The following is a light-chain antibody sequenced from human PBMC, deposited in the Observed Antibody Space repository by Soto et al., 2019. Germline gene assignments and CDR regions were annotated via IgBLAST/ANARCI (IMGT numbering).Light chain of an antibody. V-gene: IGKV4-1*01. CDR1: QSVLDSSNNKNY. J-gene: IGKJ1*01. CDR3: QQYYSTPWT. CDR2: WAS. Sequence: DIVMTQSPDSLAVSLGERATINCKSSQSVLDSSNNKNYLAWYQQQPGQPPKLLIYWASTRQSGVPDRFSASGSGTDFTLTISSLQAEDVAVYYCQQYYSTPWTFGQGTKVEIK.